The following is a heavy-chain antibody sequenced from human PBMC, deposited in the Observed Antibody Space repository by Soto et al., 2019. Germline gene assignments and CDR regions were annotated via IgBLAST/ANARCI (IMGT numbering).Heavy chain of an antibody. CDR1: GGSISSGGYY. V-gene: IGHV4-31*03. Sequence: QVQLQESGPGLVKPSQTLSLTCTVSGGSISSGGYYWSWIRQHPGKGLEWIGYIYYSGSTYYNPSLKSRVTISVDTSKNQFSLKLSSVTAADTAVYYCARGRGTFLAQFGAYYYYGMDVWGQGTTVTVSS. CDR3: ARGRGTFLAQFGAYYYYGMDV. CDR2: IYYSGST. D-gene: IGHD3-3*02. J-gene: IGHJ6*02.